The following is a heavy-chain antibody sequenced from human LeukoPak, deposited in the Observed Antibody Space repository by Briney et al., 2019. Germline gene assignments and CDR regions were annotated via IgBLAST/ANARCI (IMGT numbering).Heavy chain of an antibody. CDR2: IYHSGSP. CDR1: GGSISTSNSY. Sequence: SETLSLTCTVSGGSISTSNSYWDWIRQPPGKGLEWIGSIYHSGSPYYNSSLKSRVTISVDTSKNQFSLKLSSVTAADTAVYYCAREGRYCGGGRCSYMDVWGKGTTVTVSS. J-gene: IGHJ6*03. V-gene: IGHV4-39*07. CDR3: AREGRYCGGGRCSYMDV. D-gene: IGHD2-15*01.